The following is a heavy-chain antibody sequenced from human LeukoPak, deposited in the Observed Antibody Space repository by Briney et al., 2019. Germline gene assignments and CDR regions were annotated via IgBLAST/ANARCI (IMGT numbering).Heavy chain of an antibody. CDR2: INHSGST. Sequence: SETLSLTCAVYGGSFSGYYWSWIRQPPGKGLEWIGEINHSGSTNYNPSLKSRVTISVDTSKNQFSLKLSSVTAADTAVYYCARGEYSSSWYLGFYFQHWGQGTLVTVSS. V-gene: IGHV4-34*01. CDR1: GGSFSGYY. J-gene: IGHJ1*01. D-gene: IGHD6-13*01. CDR3: ARGEYSSSWYLGFYFQH.